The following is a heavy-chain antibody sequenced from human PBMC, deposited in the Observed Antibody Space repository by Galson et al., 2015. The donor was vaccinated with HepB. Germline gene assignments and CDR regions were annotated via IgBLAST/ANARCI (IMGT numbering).Heavy chain of an antibody. CDR1: GFTFSLYA. Sequence: SLRLSCAASGFTFSLYAMHWVRQTPGKGLEWVATLSYDGGIQYYADSVKGRFTISRDNSENTLFLHMNSLTTEDTAVFYCAREGLPGSYYDSSSYFHSWGQGTPVTVSS. CDR2: LSYDGGIQ. CDR3: AREGLPGSYYDSSSYFHS. D-gene: IGHD3-22*01. V-gene: IGHV3-30-3*01. J-gene: IGHJ4*02.